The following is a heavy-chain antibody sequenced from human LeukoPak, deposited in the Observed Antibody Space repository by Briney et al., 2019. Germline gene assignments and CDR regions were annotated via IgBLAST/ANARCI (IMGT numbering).Heavy chain of an antibody. V-gene: IGHV1-18*01. J-gene: IGHJ3*02. CDR2: ISAYNGKT. CDR3: ARPDYGGNRGAFDI. D-gene: IGHD4-23*01. Sequence: ASVTVSFTASGYKFNTYGISWVRQAPGQGLEWMGWISAYNGKTDYAQKFQGRVTMTTDTSTSTAYMELRSLRSDDTAVYYCARPDYGGNRGAFDIWGQGTMVTVSS. CDR1: GYKFNTYG.